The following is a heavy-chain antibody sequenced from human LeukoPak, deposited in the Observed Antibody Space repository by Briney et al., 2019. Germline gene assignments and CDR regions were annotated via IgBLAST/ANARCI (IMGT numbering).Heavy chain of an antibody. CDR3: ARTLYFDWLLFY. Sequence: GGSLRLSCAPSGFTFSSYAMHWVRQAPGKGLEWVAVISYDGSHTFYADSVKGRFTISRDNSEATLYLQMNSLRPEDTAVYYCARTLYFDWLLFYWGQGTLVTASS. CDR1: GFTFSSYA. J-gene: IGHJ4*02. D-gene: IGHD3-9*01. V-gene: IGHV3-30*04. CDR2: ISYDGSHT.